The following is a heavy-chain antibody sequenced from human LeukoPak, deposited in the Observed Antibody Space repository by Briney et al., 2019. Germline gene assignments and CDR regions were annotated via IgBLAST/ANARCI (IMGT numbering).Heavy chain of an antibody. CDR2: FDPEDGET. V-gene: IGHV1-24*01. J-gene: IGHJ3*02. D-gene: IGHD2/OR15-2a*01. Sequence: ASVKVSCKVSGYTLTELSMHWVRQAPGKGLEWMGGFDPEDGETIYAQKFQGRVTMSEDTSTDTAYMELSSLRSEDTAVYYCATSKILGPRAFDIWGQGTMVTVSS. CDR1: GYTLTELS. CDR3: ATSKILGPRAFDI.